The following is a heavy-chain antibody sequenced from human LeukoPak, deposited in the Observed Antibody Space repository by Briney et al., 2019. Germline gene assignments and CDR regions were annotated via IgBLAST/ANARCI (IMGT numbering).Heavy chain of an antibody. V-gene: IGHV4-39*07. Sequence: PSETLSLTCTVSGGSISSSSYYWGWIRQPPGKGLEWIGSIYYSGSTYYNPSLKSRVTISVDTSKNQFSLKLSSVTAADTAVYYCARGVWISPDYWGQGTLVTVSS. CDR2: IYYSGST. D-gene: IGHD5-12*01. CDR1: GGSISSSSYY. J-gene: IGHJ4*02. CDR3: ARGVWISPDY.